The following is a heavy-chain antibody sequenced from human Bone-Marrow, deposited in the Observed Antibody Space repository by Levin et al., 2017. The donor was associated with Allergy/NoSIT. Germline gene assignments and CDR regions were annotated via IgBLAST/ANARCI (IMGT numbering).Heavy chain of an antibody. CDR2: IWYDGSNK. Sequence: GGSLRLSCAASGFTFSSYGMHWVRQAPGKGLEWVAVIWYDGSNKYYADSVKGRFTISRDNSKNTLYLQMNSLRAEDTAVYYCARGSVATEIGWFDPWGQGTLVTVSS. J-gene: IGHJ5*02. CDR1: GFTFSSYG. D-gene: IGHD5-12*01. V-gene: IGHV3-33*01. CDR3: ARGSVATEIGWFDP.